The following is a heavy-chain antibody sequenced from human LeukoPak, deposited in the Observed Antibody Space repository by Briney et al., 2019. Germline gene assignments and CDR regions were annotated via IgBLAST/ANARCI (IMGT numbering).Heavy chain of an antibody. CDR3: ARHIFSVGYYHDSSGYYFDY. CDR2: IYHSGST. CDR1: GYSISSGYY. J-gene: IGHJ4*02. D-gene: IGHD3-22*01. Sequence: SETLSLXCAVSGYSISSGYYWGWIRQPPGKGLEWIGSIYHSGSTYYNPSLKSRVTISVDTSKNQFSLKLSSVTAADTAVYYCARHIFSVGYYHDSSGYYFDYWGQGTLVTVSS. V-gene: IGHV4-38-2*01.